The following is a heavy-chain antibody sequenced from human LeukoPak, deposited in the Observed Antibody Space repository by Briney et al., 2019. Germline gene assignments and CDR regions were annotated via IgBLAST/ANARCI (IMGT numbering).Heavy chain of an antibody. Sequence: PGGSLRLSCAASEFSVSSNYMSWVRQAPGKGLEWVSFISSSPSTIYYADSVKGRFTISRDNAKNSLYLQMNSLRAEDTAVYYCVLNYGSGSYYLPLWGQGTLVTVSS. CDR2: ISSSPSTI. D-gene: IGHD3-10*01. CDR1: EFSVSSNY. J-gene: IGHJ4*02. CDR3: VLNYGSGSYYLPL. V-gene: IGHV3-48*04.